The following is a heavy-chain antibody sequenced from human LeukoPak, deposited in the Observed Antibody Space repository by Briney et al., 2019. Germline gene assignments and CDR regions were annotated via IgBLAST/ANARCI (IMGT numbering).Heavy chain of an antibody. CDR1: GFTVRSNY. Sequence: GGSLRLSCAASGFTVRSNYMTWVRQAPGKGLEWVSVIYSGGNTYYADSVKGRFTISRDNTKNTLYLQMNSLRADDTAVYYCARDVGFIVGATPGAFDIWGQGTMVPVSS. D-gene: IGHD1-26*01. CDR3: ARDVGFIVGATPGAFDI. CDR2: IYSGGNT. V-gene: IGHV3-66*01. J-gene: IGHJ3*02.